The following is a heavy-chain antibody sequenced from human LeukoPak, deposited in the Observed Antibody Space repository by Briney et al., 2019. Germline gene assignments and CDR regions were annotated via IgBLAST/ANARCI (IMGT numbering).Heavy chain of an antibody. CDR1: GFTFNDYS. CDR3: AKDISKRGLAIADH. CDR2: LSWDGGSR. Sequence: GGSLRLSCVASGFTFNDYSMHWVRQPPGKGLEWVSLLSWDGGSRYYADSVRGRFTISKDNSKNSLYLQMNSLTTENTALYYCAKDISKRGLAIADHWGQGTLVTVSS. V-gene: IGHV3-43*01. J-gene: IGHJ5*02. D-gene: IGHD3-3*02.